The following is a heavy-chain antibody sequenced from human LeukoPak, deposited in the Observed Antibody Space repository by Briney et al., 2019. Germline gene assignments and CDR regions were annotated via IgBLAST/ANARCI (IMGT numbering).Heavy chain of an antibody. V-gene: IGHV1-2*02. CDR3: ARVEYCTKGVCINFDL. CDR1: GYTFTGPY. Sequence: GASLKGSCKASGYTFTGPYIHWMRQAPGQGLEWMAWINPNSGVTKYTQKFQGSVTVTRDTSTSTAYMELSGLRADDTATYYCARVEYCTKGVCINFDLWGQGTLVAVSS. J-gene: IGHJ4*02. D-gene: IGHD2-8*01. CDR2: INPNSGVT.